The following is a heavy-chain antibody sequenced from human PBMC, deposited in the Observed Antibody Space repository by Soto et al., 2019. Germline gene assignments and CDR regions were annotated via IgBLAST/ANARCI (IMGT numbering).Heavy chain of an antibody. V-gene: IGHV3-21*01. CDR1: GFTFTRYS. J-gene: IGHJ4*02. Sequence: EVQLVESGGGLVKPGGSLRLSCAASGFTFTRYSMNWVRQAPGKGLEWVSSISSTTNYIYYADSMKGRFTVSRDNAKNSMYLEMNSLSAEDTAVYCCARESEDLTSNFDYWGQGTLVTVSS. CDR2: ISSTTNYI. CDR3: ARESEDLTSNFDY.